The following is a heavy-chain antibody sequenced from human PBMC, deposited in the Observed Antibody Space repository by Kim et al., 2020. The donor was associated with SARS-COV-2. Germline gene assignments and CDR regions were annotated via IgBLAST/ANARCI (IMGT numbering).Heavy chain of an antibody. V-gene: IGHV3-21*01. D-gene: IGHD1-7*01. CDR1: GFTFSSYS. Sequence: GGSLRLSCAASGFTFSSYSMNWVRQAPGKGLEWVSSISSSSSYIYYADSVKGRFTISRDNAKNSLYLQMNSLRAEDTAVYYCARGGDWNYVSDPWGQGTLVTVSS. CDR2: ISSSSSYI. J-gene: IGHJ5*02. CDR3: ARGGDWNYVSDP.